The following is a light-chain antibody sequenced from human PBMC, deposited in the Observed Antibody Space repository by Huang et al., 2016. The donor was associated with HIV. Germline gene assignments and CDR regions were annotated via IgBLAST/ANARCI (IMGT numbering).Light chain of an antibody. Sequence: DIVMTQSPDSLAVSPGERATINCKSSQSLLYSLSKKNYLAWFQQKPGRPPKVLIYWATTRESGVPDRFSGSGSGTDFTLTINNLQAEDVAVYFCLQYDSVPQTFGHGTKVEIK. CDR1: QSLLYSLSKKNY. V-gene: IGKV4-1*01. CDR2: WAT. J-gene: IGKJ1*01. CDR3: LQYDSVPQT.